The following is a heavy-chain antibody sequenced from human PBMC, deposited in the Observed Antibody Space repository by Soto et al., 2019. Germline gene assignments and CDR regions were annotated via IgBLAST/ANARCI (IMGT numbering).Heavy chain of an antibody. J-gene: IGHJ6*02. V-gene: IGHV4-34*01. CDR1: GGSFSGYY. Sequence: PSETLSLTCAVYGGSFSGYYWSWIRQPPGKGLEWIGEINHSGSTNYNPSLKSRVTISEDTSKNQFSLKLSSVTAADTAAYYCARRLYYYYAMDVWGQGTTVTVSS. CDR2: INHSGST. CDR3: ARRLYYYYAMDV. D-gene: IGHD4-17*01.